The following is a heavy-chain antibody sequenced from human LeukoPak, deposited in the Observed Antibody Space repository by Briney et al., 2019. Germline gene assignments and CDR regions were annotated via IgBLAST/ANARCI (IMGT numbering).Heavy chain of an antibody. Sequence: GGSLRLSCAASGFTVSSNYMSWVRQAPGKGLEWVSVIYSGGSTYYADSVKGRFTISRDSSKNTLYLQMNGLRPEDTAVYYCARESPEWRYFDYWGQGTLVTVSS. V-gene: IGHV3-53*01. D-gene: IGHD2-8*01. CDR3: ARESPEWRYFDY. J-gene: IGHJ4*02. CDR2: IYSGGST. CDR1: GFTVSSNY.